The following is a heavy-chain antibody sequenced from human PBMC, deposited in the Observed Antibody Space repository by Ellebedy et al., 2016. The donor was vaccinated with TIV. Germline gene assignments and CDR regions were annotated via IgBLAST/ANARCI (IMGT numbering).Heavy chain of an antibody. CDR1: GCSFNPFIYQ. D-gene: IGHD1-26*01. CDR3: ANSESQLRLFAQ. V-gene: IGHV4-39*07. Sequence: MPGGSLRLSCTVSGCSFNPFIYQGVCMRQSPGRGLEWIGSIYQSGSTVYNPSLGGRVIMTVDTSKKQFSLRLTSVTAADTAVYFWANSESQLRLFAQWGQGTLVTVSS. CDR2: IYQSGST. J-gene: IGHJ4*01.